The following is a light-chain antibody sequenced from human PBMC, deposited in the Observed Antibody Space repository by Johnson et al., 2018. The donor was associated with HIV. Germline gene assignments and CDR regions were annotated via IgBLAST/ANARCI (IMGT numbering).Light chain of an antibody. V-gene: IGLV1-51*02. Sequence: QSVLTQPPSVSAAPGQKVTILCSGATSNIGTNSVSWYQKFPGTAPKLLIYEDTKRPSGIPARFSGSKSGTSATLGITGLQTGDEADYYCGTWDTSQSAHFVFGTATEVSVL. CDR2: EDT. CDR3: GTWDTSQSAHFV. J-gene: IGLJ1*01. CDR1: TSNIGTNS.